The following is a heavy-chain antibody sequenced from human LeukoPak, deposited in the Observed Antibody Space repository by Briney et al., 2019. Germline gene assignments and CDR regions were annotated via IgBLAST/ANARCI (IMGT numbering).Heavy chain of an antibody. CDR3: ARGTPGGTAYDAFDI. V-gene: IGHV4-4*07. Sequence: PSETLSLTCTVSGGSISGYYWSWIRQPAGKGLEWIGRIYTSGSTNYNPSLKSRVTMSVDTSKNQFSLKLSSVTAADTAVYYCARGTPGGTAYDAFDIWGQGTMVTVSS. J-gene: IGHJ3*02. D-gene: IGHD5-18*01. CDR1: GGSISGYY. CDR2: IYTSGST.